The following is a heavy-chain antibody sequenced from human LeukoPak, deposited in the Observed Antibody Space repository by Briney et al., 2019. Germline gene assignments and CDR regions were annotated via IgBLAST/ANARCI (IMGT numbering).Heavy chain of an antibody. CDR2: ISGSGGST. V-gene: IGHV3-23*01. CDR3: AKDHYCSSTSCYADY. D-gene: IGHD2-2*01. J-gene: IGHJ4*02. CDR1: GFTFSSYA. Sequence: GGSLRLSCAASGFTFSSYAMSWVRQAPGKGLEWVSAISGSGGSTYYADSVKGRFTISRDNSKNTLYLQMNSLRAEDTAVYYCAKDHYCSSTSCYADYWGQGTLVTVSS.